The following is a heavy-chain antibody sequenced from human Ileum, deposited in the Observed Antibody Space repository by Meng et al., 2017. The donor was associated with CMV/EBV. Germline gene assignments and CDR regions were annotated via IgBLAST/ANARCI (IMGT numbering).Heavy chain of an antibody. CDR2: IRQDGSDK. J-gene: IGHJ4*02. D-gene: IGHD2-15*01. CDR1: GFTFSTYW. Sequence: GESLKISCAASGFTFSTYWMSWVRQAPGYGLEWVANIRQDGSDKYYVDSVRGRFTISRDNAQNSLYLQINSPRAEDSAVYYCARGDGSIHASRLLDYWGQGTLVTVSS. CDR3: ARGDGSIHASRLLDY. V-gene: IGHV3-7*01.